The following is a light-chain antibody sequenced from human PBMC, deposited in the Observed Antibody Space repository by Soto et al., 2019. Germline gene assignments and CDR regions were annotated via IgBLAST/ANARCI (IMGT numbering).Light chain of an antibody. CDR3: QYDNCYSAS. V-gene: IGKV1-5*03. Sequence: DIQMTQSPSTLSGSVGDRVTITCRASQTISSWLTWYQQKPGKAPKLLIYKASTLKSGVPSRFSGSGSGTEFTLTISSLQPDDFAPYYCQYDNCYSASFGQVTTVEV. CDR2: KAS. CDR1: QTISSW. J-gene: IGKJ1*01.